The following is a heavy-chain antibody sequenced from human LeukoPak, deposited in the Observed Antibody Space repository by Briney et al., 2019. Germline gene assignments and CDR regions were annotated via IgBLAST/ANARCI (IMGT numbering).Heavy chain of an antibody. Sequence: GASVKVSCKASGYTFTGYYMHWVRQARGQGLEWMGWINPNSGGTNYAQKFQGRVTMTRDTSISTAYMELSRLRSDDTAVYYCARDVVPAAIGGWFDPWGQGTLVTVSS. V-gene: IGHV1-2*02. CDR2: INPNSGGT. D-gene: IGHD2-2*02. CDR3: ARDVVPAAIGGWFDP. CDR1: GYTFTGYY. J-gene: IGHJ5*02.